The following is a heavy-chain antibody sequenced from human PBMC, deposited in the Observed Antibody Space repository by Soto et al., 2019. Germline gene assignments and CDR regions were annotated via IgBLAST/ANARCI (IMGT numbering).Heavy chain of an antibody. V-gene: IGHV3-48*02. CDR3: ARDSSGYYLLDY. CDR1: GFIFNSYR. J-gene: IGHJ4*02. CDR2: ISRSSSTI. D-gene: IGHD3-22*01. Sequence: GGSLRLSCAASGFIFNSYRMNWVRQAQGKGLEWVSYISRSSSTIYYADSVKGRFTISRDNAKNSLYLQMNGLRDEDTAVYYRARDSSGYYLLDYWGQGTLVTVSS.